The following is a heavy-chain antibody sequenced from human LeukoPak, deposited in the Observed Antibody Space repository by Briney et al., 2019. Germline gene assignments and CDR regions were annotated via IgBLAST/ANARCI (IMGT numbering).Heavy chain of an antibody. V-gene: IGHV3-11*04. CDR3: ARDNAYMLDY. CDR2: ISSSGSTI. CDR1: GFTFSDYY. Sequence: GGSLRLSCAASGFTFSDYYMSWIRQAPGKGLEWVSYISSSGSTIYYADSVKGRFTVSRDNAKNTLYLEMNRLRAEDTAVYYCARDNAYMLDYWGQGTQVTVSS. D-gene: IGHD5-24*01. J-gene: IGHJ4*02.